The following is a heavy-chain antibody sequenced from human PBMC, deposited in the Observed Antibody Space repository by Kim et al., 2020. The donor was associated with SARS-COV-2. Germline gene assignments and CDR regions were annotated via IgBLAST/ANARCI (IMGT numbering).Heavy chain of an antibody. Sequence: SETLSLTCTVSGGSISSYYWSWIRQPPGKGLEWIGYIYYSGSTNYNPSLKSRVTISVDTSKNQFSLKLSSVTAADTAVYYCASAAAAPNPMDYWGQGTLVTVSS. CDR3: ASAAAAPNPMDY. CDR1: GGSISSYY. V-gene: IGHV4-59*01. D-gene: IGHD6-13*01. J-gene: IGHJ4*02. CDR2: IYYSGST.